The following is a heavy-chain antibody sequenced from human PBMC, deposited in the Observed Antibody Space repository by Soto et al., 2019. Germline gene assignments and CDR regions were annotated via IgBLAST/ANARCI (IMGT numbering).Heavy chain of an antibody. Sequence: QVQLVQSGAEVKKPGASVKISCKASGYTFTRYDINWVRQAAGQGLEWMGWMKPNSGNTGYAQKFQVRVTMTRDTSTNTAYMELSGLRSEDTAVYYCARSGYCPNGVFYFGDFDYWGQGTLVTVSS. V-gene: IGHV1-8*01. D-gene: IGHD2-8*01. J-gene: IGHJ4*02. CDR2: MKPNSGNT. CDR3: ARSGYCPNGVFYFGDFDY. CDR1: GYTFTRYD.